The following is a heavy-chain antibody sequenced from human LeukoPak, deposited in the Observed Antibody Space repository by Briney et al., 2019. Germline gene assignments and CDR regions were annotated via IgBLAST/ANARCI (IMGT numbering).Heavy chain of an antibody. CDR1: GDSISNSFW. J-gene: IGHJ4*02. CDR2: ISHTGST. V-gene: IGHV4-4*02. D-gene: IGHD2-8*02. CDR3: TRSAGWWSLDY. Sequence: PSETLSLTCTVSGDSISNSFWWSWVRPPPGKGLDWIGEISHTGSTKYNPSLKNRVTISRDSSKNQFSLKLNSVTAADTATYYCTRSAGWWSLDYWGQGALVTVSS.